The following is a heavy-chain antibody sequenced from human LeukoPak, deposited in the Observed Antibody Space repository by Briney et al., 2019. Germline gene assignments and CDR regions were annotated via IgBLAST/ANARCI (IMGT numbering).Heavy chain of an antibody. V-gene: IGHV1-69*13. D-gene: IGHD3-22*01. CDR2: IILIFGTA. CDR3: AKSDRDSSGYYSLDAFDI. J-gene: IGHJ3*02. CDR1: GGTFSSYA. Sequence: SVKVSCKASGGTFSSYAISWVRQAPGQGLEWMGGIILIFGTANYAQKFQGRVTITADESTSTAYMELSSLRSEDTAVYYCAKSDRDSSGYYSLDAFDIWGQGTMVTVSS.